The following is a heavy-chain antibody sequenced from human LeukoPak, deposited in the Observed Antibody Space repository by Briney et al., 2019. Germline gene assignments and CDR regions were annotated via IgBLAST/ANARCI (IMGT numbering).Heavy chain of an antibody. J-gene: IGHJ4*02. V-gene: IGHV3-53*04. D-gene: IGHD3-22*01. CDR1: GFTVSSNY. CDR2: IYSGGST. Sequence: GGSLRLSCAASGFTVSSNYMSWVRQAPGKGLEWVSVIYSGGSTYYADSVKGRFTISRHNSKNTLYLQMNSLRAEDTAVYYCGSLPYYYDSSGYVYWGQGTLVTVSS. CDR3: GSLPYYYDSSGYVY.